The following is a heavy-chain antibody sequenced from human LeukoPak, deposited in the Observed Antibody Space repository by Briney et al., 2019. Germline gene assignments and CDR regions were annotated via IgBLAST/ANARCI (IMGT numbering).Heavy chain of an antibody. J-gene: IGHJ4*02. Sequence: PSETLSLTCAVSGYSISSGYYWGWIRQPPGKGLEWIGSIYHSGSTYYDPSLKSRVTISVDTPKNQFSLKLSSVTAADTAVYYCARVPLNCGGDCSPFDYWGQGTLVTVSS. CDR3: ARVPLNCGGDCSPFDY. CDR2: IYHSGST. V-gene: IGHV4-38-2*01. CDR1: GYSISSGYY. D-gene: IGHD2-21*02.